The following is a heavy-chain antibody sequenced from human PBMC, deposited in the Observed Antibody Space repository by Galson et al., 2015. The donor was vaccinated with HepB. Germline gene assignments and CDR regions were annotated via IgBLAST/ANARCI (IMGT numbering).Heavy chain of an antibody. CDR3: ARDQMEGGGSYWGYYYYYGMDV. Sequence: SLRLSCAASGFTFSSYAMHWVRQAPGKGLEWVAVISYDGSNKYYADSVKGRFTISRDNSKNTLYLQMNSLRAEDTAVYYCARDQMEGGGSYWGYYYYYGMDVWGQGTTVTVSS. D-gene: IGHD1-26*01. J-gene: IGHJ6*02. V-gene: IGHV3-30*04. CDR2: ISYDGSNK. CDR1: GFTFSSYA.